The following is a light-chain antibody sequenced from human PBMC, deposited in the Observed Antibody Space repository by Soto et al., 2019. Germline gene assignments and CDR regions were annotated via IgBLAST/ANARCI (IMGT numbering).Light chain of an antibody. CDR3: SSFTSSNTLV. V-gene: IGLV2-14*03. CDR1: SSDVGGYHY. Sequence: QSALTQPASVSGFPGQPITISCTGTSSDVGGYHYVSWYQQHPGKAPQFIIYDVCNRPSGVSNRFSGSKSGSTASLTIFGLQAEDEADYYCSSFTSSNTLVFGGGTKLTVL. J-gene: IGLJ2*01. CDR2: DVC.